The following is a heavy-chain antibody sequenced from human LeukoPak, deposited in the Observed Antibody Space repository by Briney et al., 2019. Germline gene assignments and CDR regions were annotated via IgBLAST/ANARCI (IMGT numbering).Heavy chain of an antibody. CDR2: ISGSGGST. D-gene: IGHD6-19*01. CDR3: ATATGYSSGRHTHDHFYYGMDV. J-gene: IGHJ6*02. Sequence: GGSLRLSCAASGFTFNNYAMSWVRQAPGKGLEWVSGISGSGGSTWYAGSVKGRFTISRDNSKNTLYLQMNSLRVEDTAVYYCATATGYSSGRHTHDHFYYGMDVWGRGTTVTVSS. V-gene: IGHV3-23*01. CDR1: GFTFNNYA.